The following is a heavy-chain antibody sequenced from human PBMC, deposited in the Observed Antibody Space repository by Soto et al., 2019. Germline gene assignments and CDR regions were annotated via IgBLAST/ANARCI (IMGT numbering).Heavy chain of an antibody. D-gene: IGHD1-1*01. J-gene: IGHJ6*02. Sequence: QVQLVESGGGVVQPGRSLRLSCAASKFTFSTHVLHWVRQAPGKGLEWVTTLSYDGTTKYFTDSVKGRFTISRDNSKNTLYLQMNSLRREDTAVYYCARGTGWNAPMDVWGQGTTVTVSS. CDR2: LSYDGTTK. CDR3: ARGTGWNAPMDV. CDR1: KFTFSTHV. V-gene: IGHV3-30-3*01.